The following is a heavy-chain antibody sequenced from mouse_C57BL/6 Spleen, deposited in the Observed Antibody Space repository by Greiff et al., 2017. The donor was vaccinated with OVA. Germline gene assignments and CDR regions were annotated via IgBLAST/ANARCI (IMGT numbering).Heavy chain of an antibody. Sequence: EVQVVESGAELVRPGASVKLSCTASGFNIKDDYMHWVKQRPEQGLEWIGWIDPENGDTEYASKFQGKATITADTSSNTAYLQLSSLTSEDTAVYYCTKGSSGYAYFDYWGQGTTLTVSS. CDR1: GFNIKDDY. J-gene: IGHJ2*01. D-gene: IGHD3-2*02. V-gene: IGHV14-4*01. CDR3: TKGSSGYAYFDY. CDR2: IDPENGDT.